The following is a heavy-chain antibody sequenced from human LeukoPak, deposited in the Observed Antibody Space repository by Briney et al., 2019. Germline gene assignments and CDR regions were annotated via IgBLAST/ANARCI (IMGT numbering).Heavy chain of an antibody. Sequence: ASVKVSCKASVFDLTVYYIHWVRQASGQGLEWMGWINPNSGGTNYAQKFQGRVTMTRDTSIRTAYMELSRLRSDDTAMYYCARYYIEGRCFDYWGQGTLVTVSS. V-gene: IGHV1-2*02. CDR1: VFDLTVYY. J-gene: IGHJ4*02. CDR3: ARYYIEGRCFDY. D-gene: IGHD3-10*01. CDR2: INPNSGGT.